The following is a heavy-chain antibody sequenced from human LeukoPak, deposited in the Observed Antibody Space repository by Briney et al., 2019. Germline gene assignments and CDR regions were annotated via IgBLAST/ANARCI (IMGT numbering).Heavy chain of an antibody. CDR2: INPDSSGT. D-gene: IGHD5-12*01. Sequence: SLKLSCKASLYTFTADYMPSVRQAPGHGGEWMGWINPDSSGTNLTQKCQGRVTITRDTSSRTAYMELSRARSEGPALYYSGRDFRGSFDYWGQGTLVTVSS. V-gene: IGHV1-2*02. CDR3: GRDFRGSFDY. CDR1: LYTFTADY. J-gene: IGHJ4*02.